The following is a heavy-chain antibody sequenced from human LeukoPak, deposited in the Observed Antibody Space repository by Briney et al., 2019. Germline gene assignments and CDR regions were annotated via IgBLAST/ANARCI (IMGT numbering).Heavy chain of an antibody. Sequence: NPSETLSLTCAVSGGSISSSSYYWGWIRQPPGKGLEWIGNIYYTGSTYYNPSLKSRVTISIDTSKNQFSLKLSSVTAADTAEYYCARLTKNDSGTYRFGKNKRGYMDVWGKGPRSPSP. D-gene: IGHD3-10*01. J-gene: IGHJ6*03. V-gene: IGHV4-39*01. CDR1: GGSISSSSYY. CDR3: ARLTKNDSGTYRFGKNKRGYMDV. CDR2: IYYTGST.